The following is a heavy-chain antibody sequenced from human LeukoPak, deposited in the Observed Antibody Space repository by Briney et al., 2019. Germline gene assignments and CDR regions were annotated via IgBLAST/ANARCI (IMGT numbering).Heavy chain of an antibody. D-gene: IGHD1-26*01. CDR2: IYYSGST. J-gene: IGHJ4*02. CDR3: ARSISGNYFDS. V-gene: IGHV4-59*01. Sequence: SETLSLTCTVSGGSINSYYWNWIRQPPGKGLEWIGYIYYSGSTHYNPSLKSRVAISVDTSKKQFSLRLSSVTAADTAVYYCARSISGNYFDSWGQGTLVTVSS. CDR1: GGSINSYY.